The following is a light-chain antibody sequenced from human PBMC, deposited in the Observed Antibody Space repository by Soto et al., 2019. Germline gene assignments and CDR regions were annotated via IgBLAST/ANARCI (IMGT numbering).Light chain of an antibody. CDR1: QSVLYTSNNQNY. CDR2: GAS. CDR3: QQYYLVPFT. Sequence: DIVMTQSPDSLGVSLGERATINCKSSQSVLYTSNNQNYFAWYQQKSGQPPKLLIYGASARESGVPARFSGSGSGTDFTLTINGLQADDVAVYYCQQYYLVPFTFGPGTKVDVK. J-gene: IGKJ3*01. V-gene: IGKV4-1*01.